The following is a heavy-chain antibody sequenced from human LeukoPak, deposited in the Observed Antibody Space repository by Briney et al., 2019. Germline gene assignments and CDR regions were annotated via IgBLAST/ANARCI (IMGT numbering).Heavy chain of an antibody. J-gene: IGHJ3*02. D-gene: IGHD3-10*01. Sequence: QTGGSLRLSCAASGFTFSSYEMNWVRQAPGKGLEWVSYISSSGSTIYYADSVKGRFTISRDNAKNSLYLQMNSLRAEDTAVYYCAREDRRFGESDAFDIWGQGTMVTVSS. CDR1: GFTFSSYE. CDR2: ISSSGSTI. V-gene: IGHV3-48*03. CDR3: AREDRRFGESDAFDI.